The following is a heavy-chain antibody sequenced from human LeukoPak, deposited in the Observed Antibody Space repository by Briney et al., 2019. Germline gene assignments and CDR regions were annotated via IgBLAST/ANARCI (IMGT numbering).Heavy chain of an antibody. CDR3: ARAVTVVTRGGLVFDY. Sequence: GGSLRLSCAASGFTFSSYNMDWVRQAPGKGLEWVSFIDSSSRYIYQADSVKGRFTISRDNAKNSLFLQMNSLRDEDTSVYYCARAVTVVTRGGLVFDYWGQGTLVTVSS. CDR1: GFTFSSYN. D-gene: IGHD2-21*02. J-gene: IGHJ4*02. CDR2: IDSSSRYI. V-gene: IGHV3-21*01.